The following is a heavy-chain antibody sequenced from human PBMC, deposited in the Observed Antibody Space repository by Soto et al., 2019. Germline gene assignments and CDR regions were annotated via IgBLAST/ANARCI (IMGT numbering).Heavy chain of an antibody. Sequence: PSETLSLICTVSGGSISSYYWSWIRQPPGKGLEWIGYIYYSGNTNYNPSLKSRVTISVDTSRNQFSLKLSSVTAADTAVYYCARRYCSSTSCWQYYFDYWGQGTLVTVSS. CDR1: GGSISSYY. J-gene: IGHJ4*02. V-gene: IGHV4-59*01. D-gene: IGHD2-2*01. CDR3: ARRYCSSTSCWQYYFDY. CDR2: IYYSGNT.